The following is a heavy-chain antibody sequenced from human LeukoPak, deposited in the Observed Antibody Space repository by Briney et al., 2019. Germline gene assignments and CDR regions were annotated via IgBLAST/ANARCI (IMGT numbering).Heavy chain of an antibody. D-gene: IGHD3-10*01. Sequence: SETLSLTCAVYGGSFSGYYWSWIRQPPGKGLEWIGEINHSGSTNYNPSLKSRVTISVDTSKNQFSLKLSSVTAADTAVYYCARDLGYGSGSYRISDYWGQGTLVTVSS. CDR1: GGSFSGYY. CDR2: INHSGST. J-gene: IGHJ4*02. CDR3: ARDLGYGSGSYRISDY. V-gene: IGHV4-34*01.